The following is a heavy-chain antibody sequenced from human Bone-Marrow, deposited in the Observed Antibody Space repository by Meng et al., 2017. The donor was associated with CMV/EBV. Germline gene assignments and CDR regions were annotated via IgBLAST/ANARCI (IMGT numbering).Heavy chain of an antibody. Sequence: GGSLRLSCAASGFTFSSYSMNWVRQAPGKGLEWVSSISSSSSYIYYADSVKGRFTISRDNAKNSLYLQMNSLRAEDTAVYYCARDNYQSYGMDVWGQGTTVTASS. J-gene: IGHJ6*02. CDR3: ARDNYQSYGMDV. CDR1: GFTFSSYS. CDR2: ISSSSSYI. D-gene: IGHD5-24*01. V-gene: IGHV3-21*01.